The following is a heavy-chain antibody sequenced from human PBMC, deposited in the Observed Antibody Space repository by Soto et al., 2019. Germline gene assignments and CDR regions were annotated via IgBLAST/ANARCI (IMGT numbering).Heavy chain of an antibody. CDR1: GFSLSTSGVG. D-gene: IGHD1-7*01. CDR2: IYWDDER. Sequence: GSGPTLVNPTQTLTLTCTFSGFSLSTSGVGVGWIRQPPGKALEWLALIYWDDERSYNTSLKSRLTISRDTSKSQVVLTMTNVDPVDTGTYFCARALREELPIYYFDSWGQGTLVTAPQ. CDR3: ARALREELPIYYFDS. J-gene: IGHJ4*02. V-gene: IGHV2-5*02.